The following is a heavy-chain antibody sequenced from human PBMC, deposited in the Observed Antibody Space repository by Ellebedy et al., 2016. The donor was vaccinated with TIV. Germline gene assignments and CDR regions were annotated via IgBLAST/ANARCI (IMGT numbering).Heavy chain of an antibody. CDR1: GFTFSSYA. D-gene: IGHD2-2*01. CDR2: ISGSGGST. Sequence: GGSLRLSXAASGFTFSSYAMSWVRQAPGKGLEWVSAISGSGGSTYYADSVKGRFTISRDNSKNTLYLQMNSLRAEDTAVYYCAKKRTGYCSSTSCSLDYWGQGTLVTVSS. V-gene: IGHV3-23*01. CDR3: AKKRTGYCSSTSCSLDY. J-gene: IGHJ4*02.